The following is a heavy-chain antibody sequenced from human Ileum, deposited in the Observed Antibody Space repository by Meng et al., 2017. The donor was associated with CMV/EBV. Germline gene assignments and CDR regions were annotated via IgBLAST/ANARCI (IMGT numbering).Heavy chain of an antibody. V-gene: IGHV4-39*07. J-gene: IGHJ4*02. CDR3: VRDHGSSSWFFY. Sequence: QSQGPGPGLVKPSETLSLTCTASGGSVNRNTYYWGWIRQPPGKSLEWIGTIFDSGSAFYNPSLQSRVSVSIDMSRNQLSLSLSSVTAADTAVYYCVRDHGSSSWFFYWGQGTLVTVSS. D-gene: IGHD6-13*01. CDR1: GGSVNRNTYY. CDR2: IFDSGSA.